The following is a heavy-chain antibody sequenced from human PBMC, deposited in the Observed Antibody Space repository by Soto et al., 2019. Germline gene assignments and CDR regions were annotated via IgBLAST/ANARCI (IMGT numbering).Heavy chain of an antibody. Sequence: PSEALSHTCSVPGGSVSSESYYWSWIRQTPGKGLEGXGNXXNXGXXXYXXSLKSRVTIAVDTSKNQFSLKLSSVTGADTAVYYCARERGDSHWIDPWGQGTLVTVSS. CDR1: GGSVSSESYY. V-gene: IGHV4-61*01. D-gene: IGHD2-21*01. CDR3: ARERGDSHWIDP. J-gene: IGHJ5*02. CDR2: XXNXGXX.